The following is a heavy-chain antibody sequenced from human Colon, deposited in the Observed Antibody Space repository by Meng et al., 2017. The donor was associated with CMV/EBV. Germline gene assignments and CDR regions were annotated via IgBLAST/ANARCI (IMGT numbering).Heavy chain of an antibody. J-gene: IGHJ5*02. Sequence: GESLKISCKGSGYSFTSYWIGWVRQMPGKGLEWMGIIYPGDSDTRYSPSLQGQVTISADKSISTAYLQWSSLKASDTAMYYCARANALMKGWFDPWGQGTLVTVSS. CDR1: GYSFTSYW. CDR2: IYPGDSDT. D-gene: IGHD4/OR15-4a*01. CDR3: ARANALMKGWFDP. V-gene: IGHV5-51*01.